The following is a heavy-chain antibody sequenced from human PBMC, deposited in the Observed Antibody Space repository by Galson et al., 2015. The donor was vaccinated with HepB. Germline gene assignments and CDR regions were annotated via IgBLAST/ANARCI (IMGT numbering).Heavy chain of an antibody. CDR3: AKEIWFGEFSYYMDV. CDR1: GFTFSSYG. Sequence: SLRLSCAASGFTFSSYGMHWVRQAPGKGLQWVAVIWYDGTKKYYADSVKGRFTISRDNSNKSLYLQLNSLRAEDTAVYYCAKEIWFGEFSYYMDVWGQGTTVTVSS. D-gene: IGHD3-10*01. J-gene: IGHJ6*02. CDR2: IWYDGTKK. V-gene: IGHV3-33*06.